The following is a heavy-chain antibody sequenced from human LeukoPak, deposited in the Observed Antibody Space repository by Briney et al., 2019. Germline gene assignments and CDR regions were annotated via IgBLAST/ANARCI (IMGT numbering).Heavy chain of an antibody. V-gene: IGHV4-31*03. J-gene: IGHJ4*02. CDR3: ANLAGSPGY. CDR1: GGSIGSGGYY. Sequence: SQTLSLTCTVSGGSIGSGGYYWSWIRQHPGKGLEWIGKISDSGNTYYSPSLRSRVTISIDMSKNQFSLKLSSVTAADTAVYYCANLAGSPGYWGQGTLVTVSS. CDR2: ISDSGNT. D-gene: IGHD6-19*01.